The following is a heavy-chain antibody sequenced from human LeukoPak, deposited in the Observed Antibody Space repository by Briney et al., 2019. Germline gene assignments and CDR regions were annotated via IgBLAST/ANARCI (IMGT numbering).Heavy chain of an antibody. CDR3: ARGDDYGGHGGGY. J-gene: IGHJ4*02. CDR2: IIPIFGTA. Sequence: SVKVSCKASGGTFSSYAISWVRQALGQGLEWMGGIIPIFGTANYAQKFQGRVTITADESTSTAYMELSSLRSEDAAVYYCARGDDYGGHGGGYWGQGTLVTVSS. V-gene: IGHV1-69*13. CDR1: GGTFSSYA. D-gene: IGHD4-23*01.